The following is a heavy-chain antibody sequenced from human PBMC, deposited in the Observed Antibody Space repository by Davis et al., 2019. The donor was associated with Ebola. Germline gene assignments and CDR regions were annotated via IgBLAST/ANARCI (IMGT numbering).Heavy chain of an antibody. CDR2: IYPGDSDT. J-gene: IGHJ4*02. V-gene: IGHV5-51*01. CDR3: ARRKSSSAWYGDDY. Sequence: PGGSLRLSCKGSGYSFTNYWIGWVRQMPGKGLEWMGIIYPGDSDTRYSPSFQGQVTISADKSISTAYLQLNSLKASDTAMYYCARRKSSSAWYGDDYWGQGTLVTVSS. D-gene: IGHD6-19*01. CDR1: GYSFTNYW.